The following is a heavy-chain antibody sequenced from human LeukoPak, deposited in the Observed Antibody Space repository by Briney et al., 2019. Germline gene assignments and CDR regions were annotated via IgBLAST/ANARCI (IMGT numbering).Heavy chain of an antibody. CDR2: IWFDGSEK. D-gene: IGHD4-23*01. V-gene: IGHV3-33*06. Sequence: GGSLRLSCAASGFSSSSYGMHWVGQAPGKGLEWVAVIWFDGSEKYYGDSVQGRFTISRNNANNTVDLEVKRLRADDTAVYYCAKVGEFETFGGNSNWYFDLWGRGTLVTVSS. J-gene: IGHJ2*01. CDR3: AKVGEFETFGGNSNWYFDL. CDR1: GFSSSSYG.